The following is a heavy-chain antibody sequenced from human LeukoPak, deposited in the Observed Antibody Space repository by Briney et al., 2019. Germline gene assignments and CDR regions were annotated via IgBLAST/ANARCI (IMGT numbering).Heavy chain of an antibody. CDR3: AKSRASSGVAPAGYDY. D-gene: IGHD6-13*01. J-gene: IGHJ4*02. V-gene: IGHV3-23*01. Sequence: GGSLRLSCAASGFTFSSYSMTWVRQAPGQGLEWFPSISGSGGSTYHADSVKGRFTIPRDISKNTLYLKMNSLRAEDTAAYYCAKSRASSGVAPAGYDYWGQGTLVTVSS. CDR1: GFTFSSYS. CDR2: ISGSGGST.